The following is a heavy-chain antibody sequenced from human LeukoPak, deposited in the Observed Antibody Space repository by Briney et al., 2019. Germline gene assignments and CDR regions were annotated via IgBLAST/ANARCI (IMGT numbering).Heavy chain of an antibody. CDR1: GGSISSGGYS. Sequence: SETLSLTCAVSGGSISSGGYSWSWIRQPPGEGLEWIGYIYHSGSTNYNLSLQGRVTISVDTSKNQFSLNLSSVTAADTAVYYCARGGAARLHFQNWGQGTLVTVSS. J-gene: IGHJ1*01. CDR2: IYHSGST. CDR3: ARGGAARLHFQN. D-gene: IGHD6-6*01. V-gene: IGHV4-61*08.